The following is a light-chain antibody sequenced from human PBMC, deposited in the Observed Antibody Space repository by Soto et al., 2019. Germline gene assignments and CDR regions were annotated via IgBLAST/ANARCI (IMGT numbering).Light chain of an antibody. CDR1: KLGDKY. V-gene: IGLV3-1*01. CDR3: QAWDGSTVV. Sequence: SYELTQPPSVSVSPGQTASITCSGDKLGDKYGCWYQQKPGQSPVLVIYQDNKRPSGIPERFSGSNSGNTATLTISGTQAMDEADYYCQAWDGSTVVFGGGTQLTVL. CDR2: QDN. J-gene: IGLJ2*01.